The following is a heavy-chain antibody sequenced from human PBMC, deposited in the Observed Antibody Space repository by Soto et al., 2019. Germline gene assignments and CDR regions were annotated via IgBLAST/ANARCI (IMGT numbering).Heavy chain of an antibody. CDR1: CGSISSGGYY. D-gene: IGHD3-22*01. CDR2: IYYSGST. J-gene: IGHJ4*02. Sequence: NPSETLSLTCTFSCGSISSGGYYWSWIRQHPGKGLEWIGYIYYSGSTYYNPSLKSRVTISVDTSKNQFSLKLSSVTAADTAVYYCARLGGRGVYYYDSSGSPPYFDYWGQGTLVTVSS. V-gene: IGHV4-31*03. CDR3: ARLGGRGVYYYDSSGSPPYFDY.